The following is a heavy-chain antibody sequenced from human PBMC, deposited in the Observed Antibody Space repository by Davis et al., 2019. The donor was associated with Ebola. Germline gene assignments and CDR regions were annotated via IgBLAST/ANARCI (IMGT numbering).Heavy chain of an antibody. Sequence: GESLKISCAASGLTFSGYSVNWVRQAPGKGLEWVSSISSRSNYIYYADSLKGRFTISRDNAKNSGYLEMNSLRAEDTAVYYCARAQEMATNVPGYWGQGTVVIVSS. D-gene: IGHD5-24*01. J-gene: IGHJ4*02. V-gene: IGHV3-21*01. CDR3: ARAQEMATNVPGY. CDR1: GLTFSGYS. CDR2: ISSRSNYI.